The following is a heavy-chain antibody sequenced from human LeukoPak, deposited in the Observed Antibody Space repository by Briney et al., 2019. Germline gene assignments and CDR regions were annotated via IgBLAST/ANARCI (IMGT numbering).Heavy chain of an antibody. D-gene: IGHD1-14*01. CDR1: GFTFSSYG. CDR2: ISYDGSNK. CDR3: ARERTGYYMAV. V-gene: IGHV3-30*02. J-gene: IGHJ6*03. Sequence: GGSLRLSCAASGFTFSSYGMHWVRQAPGKGLECVAFISYDGSNKYYVDSVKGRFTISRDDSKNTLYLQMNSLRAEDTAIYYCARERTGYYMAVWGKGTTVTISS.